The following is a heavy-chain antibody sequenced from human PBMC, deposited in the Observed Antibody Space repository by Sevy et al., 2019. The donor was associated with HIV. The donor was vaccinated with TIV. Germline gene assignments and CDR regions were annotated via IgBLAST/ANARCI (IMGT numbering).Heavy chain of an antibody. CDR1: GGSISSYY. Sequence: SETLSLTCTVSGGSISSYYWSWIRQPPGEGLEWIGYIYYSGSTNYNPSLKSRVTISIDTSKNQFSLKLSSVTAADTAVYYCARALRFLEPNYYSYGLDVWGQGTTVTVSS. J-gene: IGHJ6*02. D-gene: IGHD3-3*01. V-gene: IGHV4-59*13. CDR2: IYYSGST. CDR3: ARALRFLEPNYYSYGLDV.